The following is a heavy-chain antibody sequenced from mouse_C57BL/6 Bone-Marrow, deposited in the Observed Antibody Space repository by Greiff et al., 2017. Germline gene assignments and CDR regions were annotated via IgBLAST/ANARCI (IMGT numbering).Heavy chain of an antibody. J-gene: IGHJ1*03. CDR3: ARSRTTVVPYGYFDV. CDR1: GYTFTSYW. Sequence: VQLQESGAELVKPGASVKLSCKASGYTFTSYWMHWVKQRPGQGLEWIGMIHPNSGSTNYNEKFKSKATLTVDKSSSTAYMQLSSLTSEDSAVYYCARSRTTVVPYGYFDVWGTGTTVTVSS. D-gene: IGHD1-1*01. V-gene: IGHV1-64*01. CDR2: IHPNSGST.